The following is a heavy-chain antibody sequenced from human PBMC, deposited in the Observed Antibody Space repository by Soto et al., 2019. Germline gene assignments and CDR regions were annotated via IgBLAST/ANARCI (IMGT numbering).Heavy chain of an antibody. Sequence: EVQLLESGGGLVQPGGSLRLSCAASGFTFSSYAMSWVRQAPGKGLEWVSAISGSGGSTYYADSVKGRFTISRDNSKNSLYLQMNSLRAEDTAVYYCAKGGRTNCSGGSCYLFHDAFDIWGQGTMVTVSS. CDR1: GFTFSSYA. V-gene: IGHV3-23*01. CDR2: ISGSGGST. J-gene: IGHJ3*02. CDR3: AKGGRTNCSGGSCYLFHDAFDI. D-gene: IGHD2-15*01.